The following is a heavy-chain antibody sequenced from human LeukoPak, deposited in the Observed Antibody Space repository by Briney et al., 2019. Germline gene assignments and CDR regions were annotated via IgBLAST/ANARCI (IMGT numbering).Heavy chain of an antibody. V-gene: IGHV3-21*06. CDR3: GRDLPTVTSIDY. CDR1: GFTFSHYY. CDR2: ISGSSGYI. Sequence: MSGGSLRLSCAASGFTFSHYYMTWVRQAPGKGLEWVSSISGSSGYIFYADSVKGRFTISRDNAKNSLYLQMNSLRAEDTAVYYCGRDLPTVTSIDYWGQGTLVTVSS. J-gene: IGHJ4*02. D-gene: IGHD4-17*01.